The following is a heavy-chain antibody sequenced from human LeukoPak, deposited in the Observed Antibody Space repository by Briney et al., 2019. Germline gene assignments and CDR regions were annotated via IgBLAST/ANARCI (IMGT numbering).Heavy chain of an antibody. CDR2: INPSGGST. J-gene: IGHJ3*02. CDR3: AVGIRASGSYQIWGHAFDI. V-gene: IGHV1-46*01. D-gene: IGHD3-10*01. CDR1: GYTFTSYY. Sequence: ASVKVSCKASGYTFTSYYMHWVRQAPGQGLEWMGIINPSGGSTSYAQKFQGRVTMTRDTSTSTAYMELSSLRSDDTAVYYCAVGIRASGSYQIWGHAFDIWGQGTMVTVSS.